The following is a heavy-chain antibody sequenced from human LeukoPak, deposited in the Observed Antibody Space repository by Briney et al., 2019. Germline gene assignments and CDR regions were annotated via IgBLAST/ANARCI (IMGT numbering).Heavy chain of an antibody. CDR3: ARGVGTANHYTD. Sequence: GGSLRLSCATSGFMFSSYWLTWVRQAPGKGLEWVANINPDGSDKYYVDSVKDRFTTSRDNAKNSLHLQMNGPRVEDTAIYYCARGVGTANHYTDWGQGTLVTVSS. CDR2: INPDGSDK. D-gene: IGHD1-14*01. J-gene: IGHJ4*02. CDR1: GFMFSSYW. V-gene: IGHV3-7*01.